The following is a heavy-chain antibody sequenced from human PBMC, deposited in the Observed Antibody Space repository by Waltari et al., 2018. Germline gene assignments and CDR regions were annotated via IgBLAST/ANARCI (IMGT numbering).Heavy chain of an antibody. CDR1: GFTVSSNY. Sequence: EVQLVESGGGLIQPGGSLRLSCAASGFTVSSNYMSWVRQAPGKGLEWVSVIYSGASTYYADSVKCRSTISRDNAKNTLYLQINSLRAEDTAVYYCARDSSITIFGVTLAGMDVWGQGTTVTVSS. CDR2: IYSGAST. D-gene: IGHD3-3*01. CDR3: ARDSSITIFGVTLAGMDV. J-gene: IGHJ6*02. V-gene: IGHV3-53*01.